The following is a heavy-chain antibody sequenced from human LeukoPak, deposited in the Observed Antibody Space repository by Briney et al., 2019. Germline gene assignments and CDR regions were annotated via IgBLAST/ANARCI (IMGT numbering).Heavy chain of an antibody. CDR3: AKFGLAGSGRYHDAFDI. CDR1: GFTVSSTY. V-gene: IGHV3-23*01. D-gene: IGHD3-10*01. J-gene: IGHJ3*02. Sequence: GGSLRLSCVVSGFTVSSTYMSWVRQAPGKGLEWVSAISGSGGSTYYADSVKGRSTISRDNSKNTLYLQMNSLRAEDTAVYYCAKFGLAGSGRYHDAFDIWGQGTMVTVSS. CDR2: ISGSGGST.